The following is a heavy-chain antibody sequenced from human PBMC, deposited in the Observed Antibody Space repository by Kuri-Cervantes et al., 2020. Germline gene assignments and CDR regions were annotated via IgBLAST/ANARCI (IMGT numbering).Heavy chain of an antibody. CDR3: AKDFTSFAQIPDAFDI. D-gene: IGHD2-2*01. CDR1: GFTFSGSA. V-gene: IGHV1-24*01. Sequence: GESLKISCAASGFTFSGSAMHWVRQAPGKGLEWMGGFDPEDGETIYAQKFQGRVTMTEDTSTDTAYMELSSLRSEDTALYYCAKDFTSFAQIPDAFDIWGQGTMVTVSS. J-gene: IGHJ3*02. CDR2: FDPEDGET.